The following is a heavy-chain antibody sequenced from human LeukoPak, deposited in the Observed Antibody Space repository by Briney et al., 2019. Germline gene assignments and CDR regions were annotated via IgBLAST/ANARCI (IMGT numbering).Heavy chain of an antibody. Sequence: GGSLRLSCAASGFTFSSYGMHWVRQAPGKGLEWVAVISCDGSNKYYADSVKGRFTISRDNSKNTLYLQMNSLRAEDTAVYYCAKDLWGLWGQGTMVTVSS. D-gene: IGHD3-10*01. CDR2: ISCDGSNK. J-gene: IGHJ3*01. CDR1: GFTFSSYG. V-gene: IGHV3-30*18. CDR3: AKDLWGL.